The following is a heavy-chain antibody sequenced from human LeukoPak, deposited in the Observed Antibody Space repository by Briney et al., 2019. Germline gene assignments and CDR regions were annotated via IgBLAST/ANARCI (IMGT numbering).Heavy chain of an antibody. V-gene: IGHV3-33*08. CDR3: AVVRALDAFDI. J-gene: IGHJ3*02. D-gene: IGHD2-2*01. CDR1: GFTFSGYA. CDR2: IWYDGSNE. Sequence: GGSLRLSCAASGFTFSGYAMHWVRQAPGKGLEWVAVIWYDGSNEYYGDSVKGRFTISRENFKNTLYLQMNSLTAEDTAVYYCAVVRALDAFDIWGQETMVTVSS.